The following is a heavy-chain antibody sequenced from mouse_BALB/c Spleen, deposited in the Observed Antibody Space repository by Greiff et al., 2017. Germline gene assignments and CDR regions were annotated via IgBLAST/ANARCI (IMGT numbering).Heavy chain of an antibody. D-gene: IGHD1-2*01. CDR3: ARNYGYYAMDY. CDR1: GYAFSSYW. J-gene: IGHJ4*01. Sequence: QVQLKESGAELVRPGSSVKISCKASGYAFSSYWMNWVKQRPGQGLEWIGQIYPGDGDTNYNGKFKGKATLTADKSSSTAYMQLSSLTSEDSAVYFCARNYGYYAMDYWGQGTSVTVSS. CDR2: IYPGDGDT. V-gene: IGHV1-80*01.